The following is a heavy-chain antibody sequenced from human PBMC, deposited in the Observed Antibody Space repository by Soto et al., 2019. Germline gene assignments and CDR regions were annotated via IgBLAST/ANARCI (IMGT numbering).Heavy chain of an antibody. D-gene: IGHD6-19*01. CDR1: SGTISSSNW. CDR3: ARNPELRYSSGWYFPGAFDI. J-gene: IGHJ3*02. CDR2: IYHSGST. Sequence: QVQLQESGPGLVKPSGILSLTCAVSSGTISSSNWWSWVRQPPGKGLEWIGEIYHSGSTNYNPSLKSRVTISVDKSKNQFSLKLSSVTAADTAVYYCARNPELRYSSGWYFPGAFDIWGQGTMVTVSS. V-gene: IGHV4-4*02.